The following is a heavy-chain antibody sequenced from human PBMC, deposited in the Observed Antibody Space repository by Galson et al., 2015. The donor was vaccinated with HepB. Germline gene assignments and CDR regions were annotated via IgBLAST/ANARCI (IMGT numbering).Heavy chain of an antibody. D-gene: IGHD4-23*01. J-gene: IGHJ4*02. CDR3: ARVVRAGASYFDY. V-gene: IGHV1-18*01. CDR1: GYTFSSYG. CDR2: ISAYNGIT. Sequence: VKVSCKASGYTFSSYGISWVRQAPGQGLEWMGWISAYNGITNYEQKFQGRVTMTTDTSASTAYMELRSLRSDDTAVYYCARVVRAGASYFDYWGQGTLVTVSS.